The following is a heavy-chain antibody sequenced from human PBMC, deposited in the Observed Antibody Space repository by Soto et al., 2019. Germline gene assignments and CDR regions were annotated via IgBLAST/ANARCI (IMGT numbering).Heavy chain of an antibody. CDR1: GFSLSSYA. J-gene: IGHJ4*02. CDR3: AKDRRDGDFMHILVVDF. Sequence: PGGSLRLSCATSGFSLSSYAMHWVRQAPGKGLEWVALMSYDETKKYYADSVKGRFTISRDTSKNTLFLQMNNLRVEDTAVYYSAKDRRDGDFMHILVVDFWGQGALVTVSS. V-gene: IGHV3-30*18. D-gene: IGHD2-15*01. CDR2: MSYDETKK.